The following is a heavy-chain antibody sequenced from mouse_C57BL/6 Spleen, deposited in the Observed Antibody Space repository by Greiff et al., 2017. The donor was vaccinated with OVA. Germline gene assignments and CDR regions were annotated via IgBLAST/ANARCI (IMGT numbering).Heavy chain of an antibody. CDR2: ISDGGSYT. CDR1: GFTFSSYA. D-gene: IGHD2-4*01. V-gene: IGHV5-4*03. J-gene: IGHJ1*03. CDR3: ARVDYDGNWYFDV. Sequence: EVNVVESGGGLVKPGGSLKLSCAASGFTFSSYAMSWVRQTPEKRLEWVATISDGGSYTYYPDNVKGRFTISRDNAKNNLYLQMSYLKSEDTAMYYGARVDYDGNWYFDVWGTGTTVTVSS.